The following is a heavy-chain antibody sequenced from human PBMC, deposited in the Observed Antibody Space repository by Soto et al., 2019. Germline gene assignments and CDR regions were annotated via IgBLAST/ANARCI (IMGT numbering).Heavy chain of an antibody. CDR1: GGSISSGYY. CDR2: IYYNGNT. Sequence: QVQLQESGPGLVKPSQTLSLTCAVSGGSISSGYYWSWIRQHPGKGLEWIGYIYYNGNTYYNPSLRSRVTISVDMSENQFSLTLTSVTAADTAMYYCARRVGLQFFDSWGQGILVTVSS. D-gene: IGHD4-4*01. V-gene: IGHV4-31*11. J-gene: IGHJ4*02. CDR3: ARRVGLQFFDS.